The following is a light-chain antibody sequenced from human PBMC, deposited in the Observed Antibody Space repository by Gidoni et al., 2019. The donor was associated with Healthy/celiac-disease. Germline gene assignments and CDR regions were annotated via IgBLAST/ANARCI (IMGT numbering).Light chain of an antibody. Sequence: DIVMTQSPATLSASPGERATLSCRASQSVSSNLAWYQQKPGQAPRLLIYGASSRATGIPARFSGSGSGTEFTLTISSLQSEDFAVYYCQQYNSWPPCTFGQGTKVEIK. CDR2: GAS. CDR3: QQYNSWPPCT. CDR1: QSVSSN. V-gene: IGKV3-15*01. J-gene: IGKJ2*02.